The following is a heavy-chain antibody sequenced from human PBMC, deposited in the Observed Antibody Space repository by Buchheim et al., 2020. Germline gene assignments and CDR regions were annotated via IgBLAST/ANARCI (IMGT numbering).Heavy chain of an antibody. CDR3: AREGLVRSTDFDY. J-gene: IGHJ4*02. CDR2: IDGSGTAI. Sequence: EVPLVESGGGLVQPGGSLRLSCAASGFTFSNYEMNWVRQAPGKGLEWLSYIDGSGTAIYYADSVKGRFTISRDNAKNSLFLQMNSLRAEDTAVYYCAREGLVRSTDFDYWGQGTL. CDR1: GFTFSNYE. V-gene: IGHV3-48*03. D-gene: IGHD2-8*02.